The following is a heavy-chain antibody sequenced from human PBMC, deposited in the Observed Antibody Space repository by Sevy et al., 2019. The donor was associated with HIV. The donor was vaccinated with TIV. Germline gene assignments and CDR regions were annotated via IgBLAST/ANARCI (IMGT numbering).Heavy chain of an antibody. CDR1: GFRFSDYA. CDR2: ISWNSVSL. CDR3: AKDNRPATMSNSSYYYYYGMDV. Sequence: GGSLRLSCAASGFRFSDYAMHWVRQAPGEGLEWVSGISWNSVSLDYADSVKGRFTISRDNAKNSLYLQMNRLRSEDTALYYCAKDNRPATMSNSSYYYYYGMDVWGQGTTVTVSS. D-gene: IGHD6-6*01. J-gene: IGHJ6*02. V-gene: IGHV3-9*01.